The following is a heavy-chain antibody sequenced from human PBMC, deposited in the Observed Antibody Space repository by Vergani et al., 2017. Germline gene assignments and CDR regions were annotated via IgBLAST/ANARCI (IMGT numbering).Heavy chain of an antibody. CDR3: AKAGSVTSGSLQYNFYMDV. CDR1: GFSFSSHA. D-gene: IGHD3-10*01. V-gene: IGHV3-30*18. J-gene: IGHJ6*03. CDR2: ISNDGRKK. Sequence: QVQLVESGGGRVQPGRSLRLSCAASGFSFSSHAIHWVRQAPGKGLEWVAVISNDGRKKYYADSVKGRFTISRDNSKNTLDLQMNSLRTQDTAVYYCAKAGSVTSGSLQYNFYMDVWGKGTTVTVS.